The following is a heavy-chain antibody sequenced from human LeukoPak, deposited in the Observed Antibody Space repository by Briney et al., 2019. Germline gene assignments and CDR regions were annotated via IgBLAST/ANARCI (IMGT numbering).Heavy chain of an antibody. CDR3: ARGAHITIFGVVIGRSGDY. J-gene: IGHJ4*02. CDR1: GGSFSGYY. Sequence: SETLSLTCAVYGGSFSGYYWSWIRQPPGKGLEWIGEINHSGSTNYNPSLKSRVTISVDTSKSQFSLKLSSVTAADTAVYYCARGAHITIFGVVIGRSGDYWGQGTLVTVSS. D-gene: IGHD3-3*01. V-gene: IGHV4-34*01. CDR2: INHSGST.